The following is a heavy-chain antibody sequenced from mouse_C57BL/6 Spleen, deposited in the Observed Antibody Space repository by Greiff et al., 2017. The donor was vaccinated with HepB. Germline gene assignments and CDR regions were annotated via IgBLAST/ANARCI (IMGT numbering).Heavy chain of an antibody. J-gene: IGHJ3*01. D-gene: IGHD2-3*01. CDR1: GYTFTSYW. Sequence: QVQLQQPGAELVKPGASVKLSCKASGYTFTSYWMHWVKQRPGQGLEWIGMIHPNSGSTNYNEKFKSKATLTVDKSSSTAYMQLSSLTSEDSAVYYGARSAYDGFLFAYWGQGTLVTVSA. V-gene: IGHV1-64*01. CDR2: IHPNSGST. CDR3: ARSAYDGFLFAY.